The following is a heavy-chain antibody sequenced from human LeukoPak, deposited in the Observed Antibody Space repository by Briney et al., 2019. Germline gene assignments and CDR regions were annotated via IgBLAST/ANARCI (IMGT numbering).Heavy chain of an antibody. CDR1: GFRLSDYA. V-gene: IGHV3-48*01. J-gene: IGHJ6*03. CDR3: AREVRDFGSGRRLLGDYMDV. Sequence: GGSLRLSCAASGFRLSDYAMNWVRQAPGKGLEWVSYISYSSSIINYADSVKGRFTISRDNAKNSLYLQMNSLRADDTAVYYCAREVRDFGSGRRLLGDYMDVWGKGTTVTVSS. D-gene: IGHD3-10*01. CDR2: ISYSSSII.